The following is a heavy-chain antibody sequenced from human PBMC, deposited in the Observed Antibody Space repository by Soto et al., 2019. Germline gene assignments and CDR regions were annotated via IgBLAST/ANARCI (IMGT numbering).Heavy chain of an antibody. CDR1: GFTFSSYD. CDR2: IGTAGDT. Sequence: GGSLRLSCAASGFTFSSYDMHWVRQATGKGLEWVSAIGTAGDTYYPGSVKGRFTISRENAKNSLYLQMNSLRAEDTAVYYCASQRATGGHDYWGQGTLVTVSA. J-gene: IGHJ4*02. CDR3: ASQRATGGHDY. V-gene: IGHV3-13*01. D-gene: IGHD2-15*01.